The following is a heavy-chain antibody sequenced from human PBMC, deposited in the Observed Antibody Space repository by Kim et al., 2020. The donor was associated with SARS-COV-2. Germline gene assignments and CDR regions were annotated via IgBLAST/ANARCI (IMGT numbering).Heavy chain of an antibody. D-gene: IGHD6-19*01. CDR3: ARHLPPLYSSGWYFDY. Sequence: SETLSLTCTVSGGSISSSSYYLGWIRQPPGKGLEWIGSIYYSGSTYYNPSLKSRVTISVDTSKNQFSLKLSSVTAADTAVYYCARHLPPLYSSGWYFDYWGQGTLVTVSS. J-gene: IGHJ4*02. CDR2: IYYSGST. CDR1: GGSISSSSYY. V-gene: IGHV4-39*01.